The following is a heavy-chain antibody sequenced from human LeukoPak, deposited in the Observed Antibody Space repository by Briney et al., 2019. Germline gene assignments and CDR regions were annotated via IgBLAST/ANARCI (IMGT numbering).Heavy chain of an antibody. CDR2: INPDSGGT. V-gene: IGHV1-2*02. CDR1: GYTFTGYY. D-gene: IGHD4-17*01. Sequence: EASVKVSCKTSGYTFTGYYIHWVRRAPGQGLEWVGWINPDSGGTNFAQKFQGRVTMTRDTSINTAYMELSTLRSDDTAVYYCARDNGEGVDYWGQGTLVTVSS. CDR3: ARDNGEGVDY. J-gene: IGHJ4*02.